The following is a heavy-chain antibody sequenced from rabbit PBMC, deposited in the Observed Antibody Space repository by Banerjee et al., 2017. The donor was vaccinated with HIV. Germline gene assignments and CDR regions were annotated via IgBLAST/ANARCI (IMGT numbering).Heavy chain of an antibody. CDR3: ARDLAGVTGWNFGL. D-gene: IGHD4-1*01. CDR1: GIDFSSGYD. J-gene: IGHJ3*01. CDR2: IDAGSSGST. Sequence: QQQLVESGGGLVKPGGTLTLTCKASGIDFSSGYDMCWVRQAPGKGLEWIACIDAGSSGSTWYANWAKGRFTISKTSSTTVTLQMTSLTAADTATYFCARDLAGVTGWNFGLWGQGTLVTVS. V-gene: IGHV1S45*01.